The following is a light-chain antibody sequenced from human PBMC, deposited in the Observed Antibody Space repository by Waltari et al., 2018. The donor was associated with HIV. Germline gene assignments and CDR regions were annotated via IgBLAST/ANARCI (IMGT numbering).Light chain of an antibody. CDR2: RDS. V-gene: IGLV3-1*01. Sequence: SFELTQPSSVSVSPGQTATIPCSGDSLADNQHVCWYQKKPGQSPVLVIHRDSKRPLEISERFSGSSSGKTATLTIRRTQSTDEADYYCQAWDSDAVVFGGGTRLIVL. CDR1: SLADNQH. CDR3: QAWDSDAVV. J-gene: IGLJ2*01.